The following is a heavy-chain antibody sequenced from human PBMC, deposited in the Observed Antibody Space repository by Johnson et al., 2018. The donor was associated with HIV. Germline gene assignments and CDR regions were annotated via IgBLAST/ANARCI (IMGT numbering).Heavy chain of an antibody. CDR3: ARVLNARPQWALDI. CDR1: GFTFSSYG. CDR2: IRYDGSNK. Sequence: QVQLVESGGGVVQPGRSLRLSCAASGFTFSSYGMHWVRQAPGKGLEWVAFIRYDGSNKYYADSVKGRFTISRDNSTNTLYLQMNSLTAEDTAVYYCARVLNARPQWALDIWGQGTMVTVSS. J-gene: IGHJ3*02. D-gene: IGHD5-24*01. V-gene: IGHV3-30*02.